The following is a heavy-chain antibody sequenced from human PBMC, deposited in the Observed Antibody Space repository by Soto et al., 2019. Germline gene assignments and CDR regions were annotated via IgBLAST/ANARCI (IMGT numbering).Heavy chain of an antibody. CDR3: AHSSRYCTSTTCPYYYYYGMDV. CDR2: IYWNDDK. D-gene: IGHD2-2*01. V-gene: IGHV2-5*01. J-gene: IGHJ6*02. CDR1: GFSFSSSGVG. Sequence: SGPTLVNPTQTLTLTCSFSGFSFSSSGVGVGWIRQPPGNALEWLAIIYWNDDKRYSPSLKSRLTITKDTSKNQVVLTMTNMDPVDTATYYCAHSSRYCTSTTCPYYYYYGMDVWGQGTTVTVSS.